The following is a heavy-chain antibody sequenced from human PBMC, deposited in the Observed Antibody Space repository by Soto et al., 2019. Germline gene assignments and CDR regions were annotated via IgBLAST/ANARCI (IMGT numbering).Heavy chain of an antibody. Sequence: ASVKVSCKASGYTFTGYYMHWVRQAPGQGLEWMGWINPNSGGTNYAQKFQGWVTMTRDTSISTAYMELSRLRSDDTAVYYCAREYLPPYGMDVWGQGTRVTVSS. CDR1: GYTFTGYY. J-gene: IGHJ6*02. CDR3: AREYLPPYGMDV. V-gene: IGHV1-2*04. CDR2: INPNSGGT.